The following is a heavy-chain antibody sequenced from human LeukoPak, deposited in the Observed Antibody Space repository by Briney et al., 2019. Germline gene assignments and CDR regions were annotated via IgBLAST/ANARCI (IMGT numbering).Heavy chain of an antibody. V-gene: IGHV4-59*12. CDR2: IYYSGST. Sequence: SETLSLTCTVSGGSISSYYWSWIRQPPGKGLEWIGSIYYSGSTYYNPSLKSRVTISVDTSKNQFSLKLSSVTAADTAVYYCARPYGDPYYYYYMDVWGKGTTVTVSS. J-gene: IGHJ6*03. CDR1: GGSISSYY. D-gene: IGHD4-17*01. CDR3: ARPYGDPYYYYYMDV.